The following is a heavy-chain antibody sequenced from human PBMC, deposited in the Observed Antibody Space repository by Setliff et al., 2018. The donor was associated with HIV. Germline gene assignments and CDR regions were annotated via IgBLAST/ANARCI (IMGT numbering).Heavy chain of an antibody. J-gene: IGHJ4*02. CDR1: GYTFSHYP. CDR3: ARAWTTVTTLDY. Sequence: GASVKVSCKASGYTFSHYPMHWVRQAPGQRPEWMGWINTGNGNTKYSQKFQGRVTITRDTSASTAYMELSSLRSEDTAVYYCARAWTTVTTLDYWGQGTLVTVSS. D-gene: IGHD4-17*01. V-gene: IGHV1-3*04. CDR2: INTGNGNT.